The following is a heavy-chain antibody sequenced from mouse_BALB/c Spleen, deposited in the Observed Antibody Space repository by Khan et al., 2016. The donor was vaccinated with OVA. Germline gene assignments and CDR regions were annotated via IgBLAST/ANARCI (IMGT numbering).Heavy chain of an antibody. V-gene: IGHV1-77*01. CDR3: AREWGAWFAY. Sequence: VQLQESGAELARPGASVKLSCKASGYTFTDYNINWVKQRTGQGLEWIGEIYPGSNNTYYNEKFKGKATLTADKSSSTAYMQLSSLTSEDSAVYFYAREWGAWFAYWGQGTLVTVSA. CDR2: IYPGSNNT. J-gene: IGHJ3*01. CDR1: GYTFTDYN.